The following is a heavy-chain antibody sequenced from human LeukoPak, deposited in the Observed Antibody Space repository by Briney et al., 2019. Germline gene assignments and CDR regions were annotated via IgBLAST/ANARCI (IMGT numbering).Heavy chain of an antibody. V-gene: IGHV3-23*01. CDR2: ISGSGGST. D-gene: IGHD5-12*01. J-gene: IGHJ2*01. CDR1: GFTFSSYA. Sequence: SGGSLRLSCAASGFTFSSYAMSWVRQAPGKGLEWVSAISGSGGSTYYADSVKGRFTISRDNSKNTLYLQMNSLRAEDTAVYYCAKVVVAPNWYFDLWGRGTLVTVSS. CDR3: AKVVVAPNWYFDL.